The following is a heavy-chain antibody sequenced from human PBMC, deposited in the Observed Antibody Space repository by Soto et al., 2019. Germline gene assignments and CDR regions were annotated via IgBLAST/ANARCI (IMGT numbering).Heavy chain of an antibody. V-gene: IGHV1-8*01. D-gene: IGHD3-3*01. Sequence: ASVKVSCKASGYTLTSYDINWVRQATGQGLEWMGWMNPNSGNTGYAQKFQGRVTMTRNTSISTAYMELSSLRSEDTAVYYCAAYYDFWSGPTVYGMDVWGQGTTVTVSS. CDR1: GYTLTSYD. CDR2: MNPNSGNT. J-gene: IGHJ6*02. CDR3: AAYYDFWSGPTVYGMDV.